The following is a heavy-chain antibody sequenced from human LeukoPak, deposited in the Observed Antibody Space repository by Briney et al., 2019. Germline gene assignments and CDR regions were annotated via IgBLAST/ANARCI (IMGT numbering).Heavy chain of an antibody. D-gene: IGHD3-16*01. CDR2: VYSGGDT. CDR1: GFTVTNYY. Sequence: GGSLRLSCAASGFTVTNYYMSWVRKAPGKGLEWVSVVYSGGDTYHADSVKGRFTLSRDNSKNTLYLQMNRLRAEDTAVYYCGRDSLGGDYWGQGTLVTVSS. V-gene: IGHV3-66*01. CDR3: GRDSLGGDY. J-gene: IGHJ4*02.